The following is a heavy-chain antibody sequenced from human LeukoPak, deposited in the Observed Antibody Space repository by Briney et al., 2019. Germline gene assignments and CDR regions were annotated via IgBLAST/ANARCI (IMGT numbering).Heavy chain of an antibody. Sequence: GGSLRLSCAASGFTFSSYAMHWVRQAPGKGLEWVAVISYDGSNKYYADSVKGRFTISRDNSKNTLYLQMNSLRAEDTAVYYCARGDYGDYVANYWGQGTLVTVSS. CDR1: GFTFSSYA. D-gene: IGHD4-17*01. V-gene: IGHV3-30-3*01. J-gene: IGHJ4*02. CDR3: ARGDYGDYVANY. CDR2: ISYDGSNK.